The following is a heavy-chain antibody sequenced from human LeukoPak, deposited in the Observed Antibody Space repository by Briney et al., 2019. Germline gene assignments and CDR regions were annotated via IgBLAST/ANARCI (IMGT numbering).Heavy chain of an antibody. J-gene: IGHJ4*02. Sequence: GESLKTSCKGSGYSFTSYWIGWVRQMPGKGLEWMGIIYPGDSDTRYSPSFQGQVTISADKSISTAYLQWSSLKASDAAMYYCARGGSCSGGSCYFDYWGQGTLVTVSS. D-gene: IGHD2-15*01. V-gene: IGHV5-51*01. CDR1: GYSFTSYW. CDR2: IYPGDSDT. CDR3: ARGGSCSGGSCYFDY.